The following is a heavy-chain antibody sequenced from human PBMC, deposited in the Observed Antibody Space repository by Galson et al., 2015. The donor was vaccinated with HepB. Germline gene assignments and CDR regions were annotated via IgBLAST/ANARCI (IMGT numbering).Heavy chain of an antibody. V-gene: IGHV3-7*01. D-gene: IGHD2-2*01. CDR2: IKQDGSEK. CDR1: GFTFGTYW. CDR3: ATGYRTSTSCSRVFDY. Sequence: SLRLSCAASGFTFGTYWMTWLRQAPGKGLEWVANIKQDGSEKYYVDSVKGRFTISRDNAKNSLYLQMNSLRADDTAVYFCATGYRTSTSCSRVFDYWGQGTLDTVSS. J-gene: IGHJ4*02.